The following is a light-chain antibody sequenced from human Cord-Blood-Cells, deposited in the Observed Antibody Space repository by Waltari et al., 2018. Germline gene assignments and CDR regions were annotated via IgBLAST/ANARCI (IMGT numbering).Light chain of an antibody. CDR3: SSYTSSSTLV. Sequence: QSALTQPASVSGSPGQSITISCTGTSSDAGGYNYVSWYKKQPGKAPQLMIYDVMNRPAGVSNRFAGSKSGNTASLTISGLQAEDEADYYCSSYTSSSTLVFGGGTKLTVL. CDR2: DVM. J-gene: IGLJ3*02. V-gene: IGLV2-14*03. CDR1: SSDAGGYNY.